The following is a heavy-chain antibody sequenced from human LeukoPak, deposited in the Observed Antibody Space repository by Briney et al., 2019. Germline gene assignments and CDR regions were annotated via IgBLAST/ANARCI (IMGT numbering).Heavy chain of an antibody. J-gene: IGHJ4*02. Sequence: GGSLRLSCAASGSTVSRNYMTWVRQAPGKGLEWVSVVYSNNSTYYADSVKGRFTISRDSSNNTLYLQMNSLRVEDTAIYYCARGINMMIVAPGYWGQGTLVTVSS. CDR3: ARGINMMIVAPGY. CDR1: GSTVSRNY. D-gene: IGHD3-22*01. V-gene: IGHV3-53*01. CDR2: VYSNNST.